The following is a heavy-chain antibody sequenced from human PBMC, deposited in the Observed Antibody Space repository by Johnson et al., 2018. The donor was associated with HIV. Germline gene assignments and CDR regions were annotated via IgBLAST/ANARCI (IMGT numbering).Heavy chain of an antibody. CDR2: LYSGGDI. D-gene: IGHD4-23*01. Sequence: VQLVESGGGMVQPGGSLRLSCAASGLTISDNYMSWVRQAPGKGLEWVAVLYSGGDIYYADSVKGRFIIPRDNSKNTLYLQMNSLRAEATAVYYCAKDPPLATVVTPALWGQGTMVTVSS. V-gene: IGHV3-66*01. J-gene: IGHJ3*01. CDR1: GLTISDNY. CDR3: AKDPPLATVVTPAL.